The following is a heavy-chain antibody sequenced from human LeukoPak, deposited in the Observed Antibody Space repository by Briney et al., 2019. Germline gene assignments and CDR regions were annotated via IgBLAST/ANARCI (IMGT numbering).Heavy chain of an antibody. CDR2: IYDSGST. J-gene: IGHJ5*02. CDR3: TRGPDDYGDYGGENWFDP. Sequence: ETLSLTCTVSGGSISSYYWSWIRQPPGKGLEWIGYIYDSGSTNYNPSLKSRVTISVDTSKNQFSLKLSSVTAADTAVYYCTRGPDDYGDYGGENWFDPWGQGTLVTVSS. D-gene: IGHD4-17*01. V-gene: IGHV4-59*01. CDR1: GGSISSYY.